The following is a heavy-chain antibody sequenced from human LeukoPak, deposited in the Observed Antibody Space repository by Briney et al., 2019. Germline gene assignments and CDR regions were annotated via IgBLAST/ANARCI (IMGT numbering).Heavy chain of an antibody. V-gene: IGHV4-39*07. Sequence: SETLSLTCTVSGGSISSSSYYWGWIRQPPGKGLEWIGEINHSGSTNYNPSLKSRVTISVDTSKNQFSLKLSSVTAADTAVYYCARVWYSSSWYGGYYWGQGTLVTVSS. CDR2: INHSGST. J-gene: IGHJ4*02. CDR1: GGSISSSSYY. D-gene: IGHD6-13*01. CDR3: ARVWYSSSWYGGYY.